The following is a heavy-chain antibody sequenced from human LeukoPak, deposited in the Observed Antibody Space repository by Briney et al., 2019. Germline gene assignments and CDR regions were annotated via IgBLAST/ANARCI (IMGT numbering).Heavy chain of an antibody. CDR2: IFYSGST. Sequence: SETLSLTCTVSGGSISSYYWSWIRQPPGKGLEWIGYIFYSGSTNYNPSLKSRVTISVDTSKNQFSLKLSSVTAADTAVYYCASLPYDSSGYGTNFDYWGQGTLVTVSS. J-gene: IGHJ4*02. D-gene: IGHD3-22*01. CDR1: GGSISSYY. CDR3: ASLPYDSSGYGTNFDY. V-gene: IGHV4-59*01.